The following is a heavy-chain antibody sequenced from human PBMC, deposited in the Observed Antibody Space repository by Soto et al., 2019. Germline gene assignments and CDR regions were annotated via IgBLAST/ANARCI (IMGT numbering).Heavy chain of an antibody. CDR3: ARGDENDSGGYSS. V-gene: IGHV1-8*01. J-gene: IGHJ5*02. D-gene: IGHD3-22*01. CDR1: GYAFSRDY. Sequence: ASVKVSCKASGYAFSRDYINWVRQAPGQGLEWMGMTSPSSGYTAYAQRFLGRVTMTRNTSMSTAYMELSSLRSEDTAVYYCARGDENDSGGYSSWGQGTLVNVSS. CDR2: TSPSSGYT.